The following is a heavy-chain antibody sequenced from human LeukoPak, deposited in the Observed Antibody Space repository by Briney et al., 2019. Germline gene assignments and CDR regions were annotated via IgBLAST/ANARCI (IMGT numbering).Heavy chain of an antibody. Sequence: GGSRRLSCAASGFTLSSYGMHWVRQAPGKGLEWVAVIWYDGSNKYYADSVKGRFTISRDNSKNTLYLEMNSLRAEEMAVYDCAGGYCSGGSCYDMDDWGQGTTVTVSS. CDR3: AGGYCSGGSCYDMDD. V-gene: IGHV3-33*01. CDR2: IWYDGSNK. D-gene: IGHD2-15*01. J-gene: IGHJ6*02. CDR1: GFTLSSYG.